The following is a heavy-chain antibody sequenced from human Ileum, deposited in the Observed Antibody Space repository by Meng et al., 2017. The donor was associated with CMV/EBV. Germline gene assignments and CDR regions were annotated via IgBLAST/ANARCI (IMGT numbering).Heavy chain of an antibody. CDR1: GFTFSSHA. J-gene: IGHJ4*02. Sequence: SGFTFSSHAMSWVRQAPGKGLDWVSGISGGGRNTYYAASVEGRFTVSRDNSKNTLYLQMNSLRDEDTAIYYCARYKSTVGVLISLDSWGPGTLVTVSS. V-gene: IGHV3-23*01. D-gene: IGHD3-10*01. CDR2: ISGGGRNT. CDR3: ARYKSTVGVLISLDS.